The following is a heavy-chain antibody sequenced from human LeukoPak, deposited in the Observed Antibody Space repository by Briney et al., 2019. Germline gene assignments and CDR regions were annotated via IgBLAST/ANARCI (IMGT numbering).Heavy chain of an antibody. CDR1: GFTFSSYG. V-gene: IGHV3-33*01. D-gene: IGHD6-13*01. Sequence: GRSLRLSCAASGFTFSSYGMHWVRQAPGKGLEWVAVIWYDGSNKYYGDSVKGRFTISEDNSKNTLYLQMNSLRAEDTAVYYCARDRYSSSWYLDYWGQGTLVTVSS. CDR2: IWYDGSNK. J-gene: IGHJ4*02. CDR3: ARDRYSSSWYLDY.